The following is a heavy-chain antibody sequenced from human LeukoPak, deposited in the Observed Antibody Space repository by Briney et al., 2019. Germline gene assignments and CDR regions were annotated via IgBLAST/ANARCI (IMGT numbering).Heavy chain of an antibody. V-gene: IGHV3-43*01. CDR2: ISWDGDTT. D-gene: IGHD1-26*01. Sequence: GGSLRLSCAASGFTFDDYTMHWVRQAPGKGPEWVSLISWDGDTTYYADSVKGRFTISRDNNKNSLYLQINSLRADDTALYYCAQSGSLYFPFDYWGQGTLVIVSS. CDR1: GFTFDDYT. J-gene: IGHJ4*02. CDR3: AQSGSLYFPFDY.